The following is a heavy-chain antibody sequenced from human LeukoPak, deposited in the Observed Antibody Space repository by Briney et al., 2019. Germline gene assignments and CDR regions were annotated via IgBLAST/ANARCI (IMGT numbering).Heavy chain of an antibody. V-gene: IGHV3-49*03. CDR3: TREEYYGSGSYSLY. CDR1: GFTFGDYA. D-gene: IGHD3-10*01. CDR2: IRSKAYGGTT. Sequence: GGSLRLSCTASGFTFGDYAMSWFRQAPGKGLEWVGFIRSKAYGGTTEYAASVKGRFTISRDDSKSIAYLQMNSLKTEDTAVYYCTREEYYGSGSYSLYWGQGTLVTVSS. J-gene: IGHJ4*02.